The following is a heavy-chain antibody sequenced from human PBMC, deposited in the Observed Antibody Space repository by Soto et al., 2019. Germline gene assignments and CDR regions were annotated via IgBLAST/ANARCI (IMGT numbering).Heavy chain of an antibody. V-gene: IGHV4-59*01. D-gene: IGHD6-19*01. CDR2: FYYSGST. CDR3: ARGGWKLFDY. CDR1: GGSISSYY. J-gene: IGHJ4*02. Sequence: SETLSLTCTVSGGSISSYYWSWIRQPPGKGLEWIGCFYYSGSTNYNPSLKSRVTISVDTSKKQFSLKLSSVTAADTAVYYCARGGWKLFDYWGQGTLVTVS.